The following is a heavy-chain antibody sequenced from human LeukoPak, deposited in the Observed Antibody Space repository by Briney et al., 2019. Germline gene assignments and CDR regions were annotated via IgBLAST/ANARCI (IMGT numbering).Heavy chain of an antibody. CDR3: ARDWRLSTVTTIDP. CDR1: GFTFSSYA. CDR2: ISYDGSNK. D-gene: IGHD4-17*01. V-gene: IGHV3-30*04. J-gene: IGHJ5*02. Sequence: GGSLRLSCAASGFTFSSYAMHWVRQAPGKGLEWVAVISYDGSNKYYTDSVKGRFTISRDNSKNTPYLQMNSLRAEDTAVYYCARDWRLSTVTTIDPWGQGTLVTVSS.